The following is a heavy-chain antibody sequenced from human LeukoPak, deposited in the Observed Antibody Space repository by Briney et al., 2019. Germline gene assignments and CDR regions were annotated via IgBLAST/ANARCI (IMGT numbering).Heavy chain of an antibody. D-gene: IGHD5-18*01. CDR3: AREVFGGYSYGSNFDY. V-gene: IGHV4-59*12. Sequence: SETLSLTCTVSGGSISSYYWSWIRQPPGKGLEWIGYIYYSGSTNYNPSLKSRVTISVDTSKNQFSLKLSSVTAADTAVYYCAREVFGGYSYGSNFDYWGQGTLVTVSS. CDR2: IYYSGST. J-gene: IGHJ4*02. CDR1: GGSISSYY.